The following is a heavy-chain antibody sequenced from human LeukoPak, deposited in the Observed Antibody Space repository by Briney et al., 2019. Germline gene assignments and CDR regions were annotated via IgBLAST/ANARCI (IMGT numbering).Heavy chain of an antibody. CDR2: IYYSGST. J-gene: IGHJ5*02. CDR1: GGSISSYY. Sequence: TSETLSLTCTVSGGSISSYYWSWIRQPPGKGLERIGYIYYSGSTNYNPSLKSRVTIPVDTSKNQFSLKLSSVTAADTAVYYCARVINWFDPWGQGTLVTVSS. V-gene: IGHV4-59*01. CDR3: ARVINWFDP.